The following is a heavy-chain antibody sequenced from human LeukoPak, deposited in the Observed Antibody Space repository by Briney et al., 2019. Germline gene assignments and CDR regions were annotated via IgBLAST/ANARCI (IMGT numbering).Heavy chain of an antibody. CDR1: GGSFRGYY. J-gene: IGHJ4*02. D-gene: IGHD3-10*01. V-gene: IGHV4-34*01. CDR3: ARVRGPYFDY. CDR2: INHSGST. Sequence: PSETLSLTCAVYGGSFRGYYWSWIRQPPGKGLEWIGEINHSGSTNYNPSLKSRVTISVDTSKNQFSLKLSSVTAADTAVYYCARVRGPYFDYWGQGTLVTVSS.